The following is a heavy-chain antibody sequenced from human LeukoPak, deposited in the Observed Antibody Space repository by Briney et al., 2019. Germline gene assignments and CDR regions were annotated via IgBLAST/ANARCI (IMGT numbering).Heavy chain of an antibody. D-gene: IGHD3-22*01. CDR2: IVVGSGNT. J-gene: IGHJ3*02. CDR3: AANPRSYDSSGYYYNPPDAFDI. V-gene: IGHV1-58*02. Sequence: ASVKVSCKASGFTFTSSAMQWVRQARGQRLEWIEWIVVGSGNTNYAQKFQERVTITRDMSTSTAYMELSSLRSEDTAVYYCAANPRSYDSSGYYYNPPDAFDIWGQGTMVTVSS. CDR1: GFTFTSSA.